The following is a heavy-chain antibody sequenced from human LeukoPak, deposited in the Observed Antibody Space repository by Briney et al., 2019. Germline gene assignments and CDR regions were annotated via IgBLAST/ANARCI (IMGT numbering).Heavy chain of an antibody. D-gene: IGHD5-18*01. V-gene: IGHV3-23*01. J-gene: IGHJ4*02. Sequence: GGSLRLSCAASGFTFSSYAMSWVRQAPGKGLEWVSAISGSGGSTYYADSMKGRFTISRDNSKNTLYLQMNSLRAEDTAVYYCAKDQYSYGYFDYWGQGTLVTVSS. CDR2: ISGSGGST. CDR3: AKDQYSYGYFDY. CDR1: GFTFSSYA.